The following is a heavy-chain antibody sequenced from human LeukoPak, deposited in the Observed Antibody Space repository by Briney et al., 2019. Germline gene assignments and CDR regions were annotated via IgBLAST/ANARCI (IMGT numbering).Heavy chain of an antibody. D-gene: IGHD6-19*01. V-gene: IGHV4-34*01. J-gene: IGHJ5*02. CDR3: ARGRYSSGWYVH. CDR2: INHSGST. CDR1: GGSFSGYY. Sequence: PSETLSLTCAVYGGSFSGYYWSWIRQPPGKGLEWIGEINHSGSTNYNPSLKSRVTISVDTSKNQFSLKLSSVTAADTAVYYCARGRYSSGWYVHWGQGTLVTVSS.